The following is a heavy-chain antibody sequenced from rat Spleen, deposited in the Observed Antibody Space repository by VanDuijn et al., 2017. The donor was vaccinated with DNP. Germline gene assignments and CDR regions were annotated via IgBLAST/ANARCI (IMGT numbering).Heavy chain of an antibody. Sequence: EVKLVESGGGRVQPGRSLKLSCAASGFNFNDYWMGWVRQAPGKGLEWIGEINKNSRTIKYTPSLKDKFIISRDNAQSTLYLQMDSLRSEDTATYFCATSTGAYWGQGTLVTVSS. CDR2: INKNSRTI. CDR1: GFNFNDYW. CDR3: ATSTGAY. V-gene: IGHV4-2*01. D-gene: IGHD1-2*01. J-gene: IGHJ3*01.